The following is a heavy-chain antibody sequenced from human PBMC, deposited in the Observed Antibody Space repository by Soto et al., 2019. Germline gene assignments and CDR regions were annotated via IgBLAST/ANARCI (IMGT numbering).Heavy chain of an antibody. J-gene: IGHJ6*02. CDR3: ASGPVGMLVDTAMRDYYYGMDV. CDR2: IIPIFGTA. D-gene: IGHD5-18*01. V-gene: IGHV1-69*01. Sequence: SVKGSCKASGGPFSSYAIIWVRQAPGQGLEWMGGIIPIFGTANYAQKFQGRVTITADESTSTAYMELSSLRSEDTAVYYCASGPVGMLVDTAMRDYYYGMDVWGQGTTVTVSS. CDR1: GGPFSSYA.